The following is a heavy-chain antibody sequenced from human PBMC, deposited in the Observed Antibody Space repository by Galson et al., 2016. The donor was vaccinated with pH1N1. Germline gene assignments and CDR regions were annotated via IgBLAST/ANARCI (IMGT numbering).Heavy chain of an antibody. CDR2: ISHSGRS. J-gene: IGHJ3*02. D-gene: IGHD6-19*01. Sequence: LSLTCALYGGSFSGHYWSWIRQSPGKGLEWIGEISHSGRSDYNPSLEGRVTVSIDTSMNQFSLNLMSVAAADTAVYYCARHSTSGFPGIEVAARRRPFNIWGQGTMVTVSS. CDR3: ARHSTSGFPGIEVAARRRPFNI. V-gene: IGHV4-34*01. CDR1: GGSFSGHY.